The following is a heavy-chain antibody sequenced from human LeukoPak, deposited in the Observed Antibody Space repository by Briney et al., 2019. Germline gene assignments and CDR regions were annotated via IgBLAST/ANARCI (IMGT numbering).Heavy chain of an antibody. CDR3: TRGEGSSGWYGSDAFDI. J-gene: IGHJ3*02. CDR1: GFIFGDYA. V-gene: IGHV3-49*03. D-gene: IGHD6-19*01. CDR2: IRSKAYGGTT. Sequence: GGSLRLSCIASGFIFGDYAMSWFRQAPGKGLEWVGFIRSKAYGGTTEYAASVKGRFTISRDDSKSIAYLQMNSLKTEDTAVYYCTRGEGSSGWYGSDAFDIWGQGTMVTVSS.